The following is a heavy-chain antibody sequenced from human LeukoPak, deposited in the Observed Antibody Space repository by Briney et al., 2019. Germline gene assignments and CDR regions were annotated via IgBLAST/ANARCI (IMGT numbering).Heavy chain of an antibody. CDR2: INAGNGNT. V-gene: IGHV1-3*01. D-gene: IGHD6-19*01. CDR3: ARAPLRAVAGFFDY. Sequence: ASVKVSCKASGYTFTSYGISWVRQAPGQRLEWMGWINAGNGNTKYSQKFRGRVTITRDTSASTAYMELSSLRSEDTAVYYCARAPLRAVAGFFDYWGQGTLVTVSS. CDR1: GYTFTSYG. J-gene: IGHJ4*02.